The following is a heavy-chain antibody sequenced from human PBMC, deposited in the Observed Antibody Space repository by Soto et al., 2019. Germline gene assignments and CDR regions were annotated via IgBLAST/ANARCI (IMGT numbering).Heavy chain of an antibody. V-gene: IGHV1-2*02. Sequence: ASVKVSCKASGYTFTGYYMHWVRQAPGQGLEWMGWINPKSGGTNYAQKFQGRVAMTRAPSTYTADMELSSLRSADTAAYYCSKTRAYYFDSSGPDAFDIWGQGTLVTV. J-gene: IGHJ3*02. D-gene: IGHD3-22*01. CDR2: INPKSGGT. CDR1: GYTFTGYY. CDR3: SKTRAYYFDSSGPDAFDI.